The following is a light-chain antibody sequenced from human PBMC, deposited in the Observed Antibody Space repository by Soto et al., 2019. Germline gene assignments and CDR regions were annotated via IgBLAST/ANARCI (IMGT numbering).Light chain of an antibody. V-gene: IGLV1-51*01. CDR3: GTWDSSLSAVV. CDR1: TSNIGDNY. J-gene: IGLJ2*01. CDR2: DND. Sequence: LTQPPAVSAAPGQKLTISCAGTTSNIGDNYVSWYQQVPGAAPKLLMYDNDKRPSGIPDRFSGSKSGTSATLGITGLQTGDEADYYCGTWDSSLSAVVFGGGTQLTVL.